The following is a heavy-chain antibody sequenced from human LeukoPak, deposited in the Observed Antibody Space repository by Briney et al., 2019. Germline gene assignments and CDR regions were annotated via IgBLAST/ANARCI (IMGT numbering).Heavy chain of an antibody. CDR1: EFTFSRYG. CDR2: ISWSSTYI. CDR3: ASGSYSFDF. D-gene: IGHD1-26*01. Sequence: PGGSLRLSCAASEFTFSRYGMNWVRQPPGKGLEWVSSISWSSTYIYYAESVKGRFTISRDNAKNSLVLQMNTLRAEDTAVYYCASGSYSFDFWGQGALVTVSS. V-gene: IGHV3-21*06. J-gene: IGHJ4*02.